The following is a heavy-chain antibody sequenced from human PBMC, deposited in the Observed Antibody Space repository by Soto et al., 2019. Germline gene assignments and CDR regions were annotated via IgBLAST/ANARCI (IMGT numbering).Heavy chain of an antibody. Sequence: GGSLRLSCAASGFTVSSNYMGWVRQAPGKGLEWVSVIYSSGNTYYADSVKGRFTISRDNSKNTLYLQMNSLRAEDTAVYYCARDGDSSGYDAFDIWGQGTMVT. CDR1: GFTVSSNY. CDR2: IYSSGNT. CDR3: ARDGDSSGYDAFDI. V-gene: IGHV3-66*03. J-gene: IGHJ3*02. D-gene: IGHD3-22*01.